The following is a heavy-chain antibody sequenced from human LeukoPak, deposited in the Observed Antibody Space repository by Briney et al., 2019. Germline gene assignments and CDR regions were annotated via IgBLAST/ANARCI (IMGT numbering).Heavy chain of an antibody. Sequence: SETLSLTCTVSGGSISSYYWSWIRQPAGKGLEWIGRIYTSGSTNYNPSLKSRVTMSVDTSKNQSSLKLSSVTAADTAVYYCAKDIEERFLEWLSPPGYMDVWGKGTTVTVSS. J-gene: IGHJ6*03. V-gene: IGHV4-4*07. CDR1: GGSISSYY. CDR3: AKDIEERFLEWLSPPGYMDV. D-gene: IGHD3-3*01. CDR2: IYTSGST.